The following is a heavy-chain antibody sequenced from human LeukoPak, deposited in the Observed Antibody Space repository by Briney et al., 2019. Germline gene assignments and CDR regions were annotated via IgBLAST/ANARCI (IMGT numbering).Heavy chain of an antibody. V-gene: IGHV5-51*01. Sequence: GESLKISCKGSGYSFTSYWIGWVRQMPGKGLEWMGIIYPGDSDTRYSPSFQGQVTISADKSISTAYLQWSSLKASDTAMYYCARLRFLEWPAGGGFDYWGQGTLVTVSS. CDR1: GYSFTSYW. D-gene: IGHD3-3*01. CDR2: IYPGDSDT. CDR3: ARLRFLEWPAGGGFDY. J-gene: IGHJ4*02.